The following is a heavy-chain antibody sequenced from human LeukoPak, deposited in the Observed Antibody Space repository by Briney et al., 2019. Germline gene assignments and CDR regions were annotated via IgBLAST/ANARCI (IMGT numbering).Heavy chain of an antibody. Sequence: GASVKVSCKASGYTFTGYYMHWVRQAPGQGLEWMGWINPNSGGTNYAQKFQGRVTMTRDTSISTAYMELRSLRSDDTAVYYCARGGGLYYYDSSGIDYWGQGTLVTVSS. D-gene: IGHD3-22*01. V-gene: IGHV1-2*02. CDR3: ARGGGLYYYDSSGIDY. J-gene: IGHJ4*02. CDR1: GYTFTGYY. CDR2: INPNSGGT.